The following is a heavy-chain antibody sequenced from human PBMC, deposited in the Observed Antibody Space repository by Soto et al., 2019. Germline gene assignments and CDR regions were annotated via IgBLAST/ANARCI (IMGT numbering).Heavy chain of an antibody. Sequence: ASVKVSCKASGGTFSSYAISWVRQAPGQGLEWMGGIIPIFGTANYAQKFQGRVTITADESTSTAYMKLTSVAAADTAVYYCARLGGFYQAFDSWGQGALVTVSS. J-gene: IGHJ4*02. CDR2: IIPIFGTA. CDR3: ARLGGFYQAFDS. CDR1: GGTFSSYA. D-gene: IGHD3-22*01. V-gene: IGHV1-69*13.